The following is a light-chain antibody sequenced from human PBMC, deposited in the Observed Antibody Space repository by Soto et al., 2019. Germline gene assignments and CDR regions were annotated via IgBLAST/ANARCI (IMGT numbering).Light chain of an antibody. CDR2: GAS. Sequence: VVMTQSPATLSASPGERATLSCRASQGVNNNLAWYQQKPGQAHRLLIYGASTRATGVPARFVGTGSGADFTLTISSLQSEDVAVYYCHKYDDWPPWTFGQGNKVE. V-gene: IGKV3-15*01. CDR1: QGVNNN. CDR3: HKYDDWPPWT. J-gene: IGKJ1*01.